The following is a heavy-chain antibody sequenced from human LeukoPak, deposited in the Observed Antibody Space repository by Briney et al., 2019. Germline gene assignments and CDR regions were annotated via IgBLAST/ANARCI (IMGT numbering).Heavy chain of an antibody. Sequence: SETLSLTCTVSGGSITNYYWTWIRQPPGKGLEWIGYIHYSGSTNYNPSLKSRVTISVDTSKNQFSLKLSSVTAADTAVYYCARDLAYGIFDYWGQGTLVTVSS. CDR1: GGSITNYY. D-gene: IGHD3-9*01. CDR2: IHYSGST. J-gene: IGHJ4*02. CDR3: ARDLAYGIFDY. V-gene: IGHV4-59*01.